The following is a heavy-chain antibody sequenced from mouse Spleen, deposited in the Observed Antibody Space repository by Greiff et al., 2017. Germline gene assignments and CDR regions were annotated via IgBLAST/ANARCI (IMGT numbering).Heavy chain of an antibody. D-gene: IGHD2-2*01. Sequence: QVKREQPGAELVRPGSSVKLSCKASGYTFTSYWMDWVKQRPGQGLEWIGNIYPSDSETHYNQKFKDKATLIVDKSSSTAYMQLSSLTSEDSAVYYCARGVTTDYWGQGTTLTVSS. CDR2: IYPSDSET. CDR3: ARGVTTDY. J-gene: IGHJ2*01. CDR1: GYTFTSYW. V-gene: IGHV1-61*01.